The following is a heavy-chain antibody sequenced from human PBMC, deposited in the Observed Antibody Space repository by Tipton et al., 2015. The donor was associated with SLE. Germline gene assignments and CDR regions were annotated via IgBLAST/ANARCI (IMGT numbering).Heavy chain of an antibody. D-gene: IGHD1-26*01. V-gene: IGHV3-48*03. CDR2: ISSSGSTI. CDR1: GFTFSSYE. Sequence: SGFTFSSYEMNWVRQAPGKGLEWVSYISSSGSTIYYADSVKGRFTISRDNAKNSLYLQMNSLRAEDTAVYYCASGARQPDYYYYMDVWGKGTTVTVSS. J-gene: IGHJ6*03. CDR3: ASGARQPDYYYYMDV.